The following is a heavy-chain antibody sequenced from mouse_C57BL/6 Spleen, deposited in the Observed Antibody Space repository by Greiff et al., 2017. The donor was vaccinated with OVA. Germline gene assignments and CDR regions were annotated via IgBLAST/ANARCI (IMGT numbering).Heavy chain of an antibody. CDR3: TRFITTVVGYFDV. V-gene: IGHV14-4*01. D-gene: IGHD1-1*01. J-gene: IGHJ1*03. Sequence: SGAELVRPGASVKLSCTASGFNIKDDYMHWVKQRPEQGLEWIGWIDPENGDTEYASKFQGKATITADTSSNTAYLQLSSLTSEDTAVYYCTRFITTVVGYFDVWGTGTTVTVSS. CDR1: GFNIKDDY. CDR2: IDPENGDT.